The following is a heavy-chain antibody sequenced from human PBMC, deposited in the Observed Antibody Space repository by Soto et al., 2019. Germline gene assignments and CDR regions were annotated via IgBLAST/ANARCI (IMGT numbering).Heavy chain of an antibody. V-gene: IGHV3-21*06. CDR3: AREYSDSSGYYTAFDL. Sequence: PGGSLRLSCAASGFTFSSYDMTWVRQAPGKWLEWVSSIDSSSKYMYYSDSVKGRFTISRDDAKNSLYLQMNSLRADDTALYFCAREYSDSSGYYTAFDLWGQGXMVTV. CDR1: GFTFSSYD. J-gene: IGHJ3*01. D-gene: IGHD3-22*01. CDR2: IDSSSKYM.